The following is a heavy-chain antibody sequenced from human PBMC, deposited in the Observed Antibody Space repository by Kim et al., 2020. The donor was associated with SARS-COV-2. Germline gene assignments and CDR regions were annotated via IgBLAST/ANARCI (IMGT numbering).Heavy chain of an antibody. Sequence: AQQFQGRVTITADESTSTAYMELSSLRSEDTAVYYCARGYENYYYYGMDVWGQGTTVTVSS. J-gene: IGHJ6*02. D-gene: IGHD1-1*01. CDR3: ARGYENYYYYGMDV. V-gene: IGHV1-69*01.